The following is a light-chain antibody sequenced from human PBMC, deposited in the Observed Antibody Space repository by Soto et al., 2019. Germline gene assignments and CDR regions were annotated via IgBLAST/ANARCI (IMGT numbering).Light chain of an antibody. J-gene: IGKJ1*01. V-gene: IGKV3-20*01. Sequence: EIVLTQSPGTLSLSPGERATLSCRASQSVSSSYLAWYQQKPGQAPRLLIYGASSRATGIPDRFSGSGSGTDFTLTISRLETEDVAVYYCQKYGSSRTFGQGTKVEIK. CDR1: QSVSSSY. CDR3: QKYGSSRT. CDR2: GAS.